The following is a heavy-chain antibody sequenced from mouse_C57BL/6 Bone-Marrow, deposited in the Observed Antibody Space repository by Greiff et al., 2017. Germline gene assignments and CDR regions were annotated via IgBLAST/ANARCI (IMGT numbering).Heavy chain of an antibody. CDR3: TTWGWLKDYAMDY. J-gene: IGHJ4*01. CDR2: IDPEDGDT. V-gene: IGHV14-1*01. CDR1: GFNIKDYY. Sequence: VQLQQSGAELVRPGASVKLSCTASGFNIKDYYMHWVKQRPEQGLEWIGRIDPEDGDTEYAPKFQGKATMTADTSSNTAYLQLSSLTSEDTAVYYCTTWGWLKDYAMDYWGQGTSVTVSS. D-gene: IGHD2-3*01.